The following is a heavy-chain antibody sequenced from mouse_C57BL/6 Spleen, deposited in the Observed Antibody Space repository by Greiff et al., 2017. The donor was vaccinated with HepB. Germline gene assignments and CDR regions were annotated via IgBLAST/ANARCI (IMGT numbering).Heavy chain of an antibody. Sequence: QVQLQQSGAELVRPGPSVKVSCKASGYAFTNYLIEWVKQRPGQGLEWIGVINPGSGGTNYNEKFKGKATLTADKSSSTAYMQLSSLTSEDSAVYFCARERSFDYWGQGTTLTVSS. CDR1: GYAFTNYL. CDR3: ARERSFDY. V-gene: IGHV1-54*01. D-gene: IGHD1-1*01. CDR2: INPGSGGT. J-gene: IGHJ2*01.